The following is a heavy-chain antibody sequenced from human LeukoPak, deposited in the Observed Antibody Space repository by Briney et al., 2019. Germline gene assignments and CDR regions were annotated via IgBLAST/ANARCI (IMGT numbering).Heavy chain of an antibody. Sequence: SVKVSCKASGGTFSSYAISWVRQAPGQGLEWMGGIIPIFGTEHYAQKFQGRVTITADESTSTAYMELSSLRSEDTAVYYCARGAADAAIPYGMDVWGKGTTVTVSS. J-gene: IGHJ6*04. D-gene: IGHD5-18*01. CDR1: GGTFSSYA. V-gene: IGHV1-69*13. CDR3: ARGAADAAIPYGMDV. CDR2: IIPIFGTE.